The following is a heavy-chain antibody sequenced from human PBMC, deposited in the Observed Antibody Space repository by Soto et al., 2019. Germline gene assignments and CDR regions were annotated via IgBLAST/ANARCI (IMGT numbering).Heavy chain of an antibody. CDR1: AVSISSSSSY. J-gene: IGHJ6*03. D-gene: IGHD1-1*01. V-gene: IGHV4-39*01. CDR3: ARGSWDDVSGHYYMDV. CDR2: IYYSGST. Sequence: SETLSLTCTVSAVSISSSSSYCGWIRQHPGKGLEWIGSIYYSGSTYYNPSLKSRVSVNPDTAKKQFSLQLNSVTPEDTAVYYCARGSWDDVSGHYYMDVWGKGTTVTVSS.